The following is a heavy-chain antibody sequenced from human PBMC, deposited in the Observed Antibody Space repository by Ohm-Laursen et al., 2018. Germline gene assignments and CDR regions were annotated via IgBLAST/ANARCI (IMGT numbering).Heavy chain of an antibody. CDR2: ISYDGSNK. V-gene: IGHV3-30*18. CDR1: GFTFSSYG. CDR3: AKDRSHGPTYYDFWSGYYTGYYFDY. J-gene: IGHJ4*02. Sequence: SLRLSCAASGFTFSSYGMHWVRQAPGKGLEWVAVISYDGSNKYYADPVKGRFTISRDNSKNTLYLQMNSLRAEDTAVYYCAKDRSHGPTYYDFWSGYYTGYYFDYWGQGTLVTVSS. D-gene: IGHD3-3*01.